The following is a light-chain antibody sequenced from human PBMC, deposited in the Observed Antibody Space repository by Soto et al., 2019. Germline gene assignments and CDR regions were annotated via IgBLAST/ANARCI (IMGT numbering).Light chain of an antibody. V-gene: IGKV1-5*01. Sequence: DIQMTQSPSTLSASVGDRFTITCLASQSISSWLAWYQQKPGKAPKLLIYDASSLESGVPSRLSGSGSGTEFTLTISSLQPDDFATYYCQQYHSYWTFGQGTKVDIK. J-gene: IGKJ1*01. CDR2: DAS. CDR1: QSISSW. CDR3: QQYHSYWT.